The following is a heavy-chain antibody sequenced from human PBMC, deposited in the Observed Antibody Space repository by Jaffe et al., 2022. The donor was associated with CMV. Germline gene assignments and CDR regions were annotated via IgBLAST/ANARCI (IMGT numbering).Heavy chain of an antibody. Sequence: EVQLVESGGGVVRPGGSLRLSCAASGFTFDDYGMSWVRQAPGKGLEWVSGINWNGGSTGYADSVKGRFTISRDNAKNSLYLQMNSLRAEDTALYHCARGLMEESSSWTRGFDYYYYYGMDVWGQGTTVTVSS. V-gene: IGHV3-20*01. D-gene: IGHD6-13*01. CDR3: ARGLMEESSSWTRGFDYYYYYGMDV. CDR2: INWNGGST. CDR1: GFTFDDYG. J-gene: IGHJ6*02.